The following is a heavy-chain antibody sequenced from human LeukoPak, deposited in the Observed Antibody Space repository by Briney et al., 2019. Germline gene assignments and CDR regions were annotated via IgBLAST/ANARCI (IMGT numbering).Heavy chain of an antibody. CDR3: PRLVGSRSCSGGTCYSDY. J-gene: IGHJ4*02. D-gene: IGHD2-15*01. CDR1: GGSFSGYY. Sequence: ETLSLTCAVYGGSFSGYYWSWVRQPPGKGLEWVSYISITSKTIKYADSVKGRFTISRDNAKNSLYLQMNSLRDEDTAVYYCPRLVGSRSCSGGTCYSDYWGQGTLVTVSS. CDR2: ISITSKTI. V-gene: IGHV3-48*02.